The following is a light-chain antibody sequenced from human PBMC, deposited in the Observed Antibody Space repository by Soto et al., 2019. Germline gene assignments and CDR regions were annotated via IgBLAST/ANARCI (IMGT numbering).Light chain of an antibody. J-gene: IGKJ4*01. CDR1: QSVGSN. Sequence: EIVMTQSPATLSVSPGERATLSCRASQSVGSNLAWYQQKPGQAPRLLIYGASTRATGIPARFSGSGSGTEFTLTISSLQSEDFAVSHCQQYNNWPLTFGGGTKVDI. CDR2: GAS. CDR3: QQYNNWPLT. V-gene: IGKV3-15*01.